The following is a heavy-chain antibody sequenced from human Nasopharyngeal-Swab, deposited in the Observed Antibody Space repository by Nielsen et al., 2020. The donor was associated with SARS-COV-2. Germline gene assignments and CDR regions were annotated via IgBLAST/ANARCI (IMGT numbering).Heavy chain of an antibody. Sequence: SKTLSLTCTVSGGSISSYYWSWIRQPAGKGLEWIGYIYYSGSTNYNPSLKSRVTISVDTSKNQFSLKLSSVTAADTAVYYCARVGGYSYGYGTDYWGQGTLVTVSS. CDR1: GGSISSYY. CDR3: ARVGGYSYGYGTDY. J-gene: IGHJ4*02. D-gene: IGHD5-18*01. V-gene: IGHV4-59*01. CDR2: IYYSGST.